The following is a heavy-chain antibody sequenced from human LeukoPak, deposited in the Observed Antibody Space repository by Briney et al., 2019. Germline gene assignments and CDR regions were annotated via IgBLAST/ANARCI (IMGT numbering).Heavy chain of an antibody. D-gene: IGHD2-8*01. V-gene: IGHV3-33*01. CDR2: IWYDGSKE. CDR3: AREYGNGPDY. CDR1: GFTFSTHG. J-gene: IGHJ4*02. Sequence: GGSLRLSCVASGFTFSTHGMHWVRQAPGKGLEWVAIIWYDGSKELYADPVKGRFTISRDNSRNSLYLQMNSLRAEDTAVYYCAREYGNGPDYWGQGTLVTVSS.